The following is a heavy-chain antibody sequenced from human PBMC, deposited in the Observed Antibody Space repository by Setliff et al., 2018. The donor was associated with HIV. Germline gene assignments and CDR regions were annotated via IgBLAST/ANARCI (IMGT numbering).Heavy chain of an antibody. J-gene: IGHJ4*02. CDR1: GGSINRSNYY. D-gene: IGHD6-13*01. CDR2: INHSGST. CDR3: ARGGSRGSWYWDY. V-gene: IGHV4-39*07. Sequence: SETLSLTCTVPGGSINRSNYYWGWIRQPPGKGLEWIGEINHSGSTNYNPSLKSRVSISVDRSKNHFSLRLSSVTAADTAVYYCARGGSRGSWYWDYWGQGTLVTVSS.